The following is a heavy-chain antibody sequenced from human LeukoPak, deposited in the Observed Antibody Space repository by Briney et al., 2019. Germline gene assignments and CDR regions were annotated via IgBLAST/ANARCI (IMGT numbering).Heavy chain of an antibody. CDR1: GDSIRSYQ. CDR2: ISYSGGT. V-gene: IGHV4-59*01. J-gene: IGHJ4*02. D-gene: IGHD3-16*01. CDR3: ARVGRGDHTGGSYSFDY. Sequence: SETLSLTCTVSGDSIRSYQWSWFRQPPGKGLEGIGYISYSGGTVYSPSLRSRVTISVGTSKSQFSLKLSSVTAADTAVYYCARVGRGDHTGGSYSFDYWGQGILVTVSS.